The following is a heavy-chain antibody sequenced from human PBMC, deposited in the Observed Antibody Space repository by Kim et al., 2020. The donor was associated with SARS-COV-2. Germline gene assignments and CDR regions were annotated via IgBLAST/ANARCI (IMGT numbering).Heavy chain of an antibody. CDR2: IRSKAYGGTT. Sequence: GGSLRLSCTTSGFTFGDYGMTWVRQALGKGLEWVGFIRSKAYGGTTEYAASVKGRFTISRDDSKSIAYLQMNSLKTEDTAVYCCNVKYNYWGQGTLVTVS. CDR1: GFTFGDYG. CDR3: NVKYNY. J-gene: IGHJ4*02. D-gene: IGHD1-1*01. V-gene: IGHV3-49*04.